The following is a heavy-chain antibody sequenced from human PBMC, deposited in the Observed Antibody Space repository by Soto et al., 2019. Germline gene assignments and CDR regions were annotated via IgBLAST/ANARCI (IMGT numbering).Heavy chain of an antibody. V-gene: IGHV1-69*01. CDR2: IIPIFGTA. CDR3: ARDTGENDYYYYGMDV. J-gene: IGHJ6*02. Sequence: GXSVKVSCSASGGTFSSYAISWVRQAPVQGLEWMGGIIPIFGTANYPQKFQGRVTITADESTSTAYMELSSLRSEDTAVYYCARDTGENDYYYYGMDVWGQGTTVTV. D-gene: IGHD7-27*01. CDR1: GGTFSSYA.